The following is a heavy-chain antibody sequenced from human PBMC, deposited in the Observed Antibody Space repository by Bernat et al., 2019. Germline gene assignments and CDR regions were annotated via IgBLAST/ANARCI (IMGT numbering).Heavy chain of an antibody. CDR3: AKERGCSYDSLNGYFDD. Sequence: EVQLLESGGGLVQPGGSLRLSCAASGFTFNIYAMSWVRQAPGRGLEWVSAIIGSGGGTIYTASVTGRFTISRHNSKSTLYLQRNSLRPEDTAVYYCAKERGCSYDSLNGYFDDWGQGTLVTVSS. CDR1: GFTFNIYA. CDR2: IIGSGGGT. J-gene: IGHJ4*01. V-gene: IGHV3-23*01. D-gene: IGHD5-18*01.